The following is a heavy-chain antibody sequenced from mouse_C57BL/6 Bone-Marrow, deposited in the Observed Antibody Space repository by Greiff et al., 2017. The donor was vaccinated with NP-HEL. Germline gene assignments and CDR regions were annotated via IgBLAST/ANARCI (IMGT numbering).Heavy chain of an antibody. CDR3: ARGSWFAY. CDR1: GFTFSSYA. D-gene: IGHD3-1*01. V-gene: IGHV5-4*01. CDR2: ISDGGSYT. J-gene: IGHJ3*01. Sequence: EVHLVESGGGLVKPGGSLKLSCAASGFTFSSYAMSWVRQTPEKRLEWVATISDGGSYTYYPDNVKGRFTISRDNAKKNLYLQMSHLKSEDTAMYYCARGSWFAYWGQGTLVTVSA.